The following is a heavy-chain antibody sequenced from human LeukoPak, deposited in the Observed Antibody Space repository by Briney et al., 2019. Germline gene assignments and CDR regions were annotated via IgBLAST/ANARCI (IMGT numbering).Heavy chain of an antibody. V-gene: IGHV4-38-2*02. CDR2: IYHSGST. J-gene: IGHJ3*02. CDR1: GHSIINSYY. D-gene: IGHD1-20*01. Sequence: PSETLSLTCTVSGHSIINSYYWGWIRQPPGKGLEWIGSIYHSGSTYYNPSLKSRVTISVDTSKNQFSLKLSSVTAADTAVYYCARDRVTGTTYAFDIWGQGTMVTVSS. CDR3: ARDRVTGTTYAFDI.